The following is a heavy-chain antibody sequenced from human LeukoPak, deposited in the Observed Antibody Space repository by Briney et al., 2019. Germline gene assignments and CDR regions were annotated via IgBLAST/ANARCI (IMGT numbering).Heavy chain of an antibody. CDR2: IIPIFGTA. D-gene: IGHD5-24*01. V-gene: IGHV1-69*13. CDR3: ARVQWRADDAFDI. Sequence: SVKVSCKASGGTFSSYAISWVRQAPGQGLEWMGGIIPIFGTANYAQKYQGRVTITADESTSTAYMELSSLRSEDTAVYYCARVQWRADDAFDIWGQGTMVTVSS. CDR1: GGTFSSYA. J-gene: IGHJ3*02.